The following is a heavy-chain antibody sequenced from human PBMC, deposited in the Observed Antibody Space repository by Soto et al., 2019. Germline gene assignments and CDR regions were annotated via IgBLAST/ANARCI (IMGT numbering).Heavy chain of an antibody. CDR2: IYYSGST. D-gene: IGHD3-22*01. CDR3: ARDRHYYDSSGYLIFGY. Sequence: TLSLTCTVSGGSVSSGSYYWSWIRQPPGKGLEWIGYIYYSGSTNYNPSLKSRVTISVDTSKNQFSLKLSSVTAADTAVYYCARDRHYYDSSGYLIFGYWGQGTLVTVSS. J-gene: IGHJ4*02. V-gene: IGHV4-61*01. CDR1: GGSVSSGSYY.